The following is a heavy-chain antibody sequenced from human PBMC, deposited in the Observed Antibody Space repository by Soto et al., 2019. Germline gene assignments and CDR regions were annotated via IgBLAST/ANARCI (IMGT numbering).Heavy chain of an antibody. D-gene: IGHD6-13*01. CDR3: GAGQYFSDY. CDR1: GFTFSSYG. Sequence: QVQLVESGGGVVQPGRSLRLSCAASGFTFSSYGMHWVRQAPGKGLEWVALISYDGSDKDYADSVKGRFTISRDNSKNTLYLQMKSLRVEDTAVYYCGAGQYFSDYWGQGTLVTVSS. CDR2: ISYDGSDK. V-gene: IGHV3-30*03. J-gene: IGHJ4*02.